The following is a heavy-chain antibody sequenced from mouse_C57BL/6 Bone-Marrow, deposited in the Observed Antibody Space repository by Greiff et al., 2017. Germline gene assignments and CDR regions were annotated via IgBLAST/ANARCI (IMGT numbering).Heavy chain of an antibody. D-gene: IGHD1-1*01. J-gene: IGHJ2*01. CDR1: GYTFTSYW. Sequence: QVQLQQPGAELVKPGASVKLSCKASGYTFTSYWMHWVKQRPGQGLEWIGMIHPNSGSTNYNEKFKSKATLTVDKSSSTAYMQLSSLTSEDSAVYYCAREIITTVGFDYWGQGTTLTVSS. V-gene: IGHV1-64*01. CDR2: IHPNSGST. CDR3: AREIITTVGFDY.